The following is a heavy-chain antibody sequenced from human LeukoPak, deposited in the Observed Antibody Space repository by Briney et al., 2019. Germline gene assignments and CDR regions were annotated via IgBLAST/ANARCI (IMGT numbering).Heavy chain of an antibody. CDR3: AKGRDKYQLLSKNWFDP. CDR2: ISWNSGGI. J-gene: IGHJ5*02. Sequence: QPGGSLRLSCAASGFTFDDYAMHWVRQAPGKGLEWVSGISWNSGGIGYADSVKGRFTISRDNAKNSLYLQMNSLRAEDTALYYCAKGRDKYQLLSKNWFDPWGQGTLVTVSS. V-gene: IGHV3-9*01. D-gene: IGHD2-2*01. CDR1: GFTFDDYA.